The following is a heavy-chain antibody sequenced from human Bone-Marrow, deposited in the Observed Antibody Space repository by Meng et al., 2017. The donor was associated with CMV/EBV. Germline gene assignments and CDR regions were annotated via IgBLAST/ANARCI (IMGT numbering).Heavy chain of an antibody. V-gene: IGHV4-30-2*01. CDR3: ARLVVVAATPEAWFDP. J-gene: IGHJ5*02. CDR2: IYHSGST. D-gene: IGHD2-15*01. Sequence: GSISSGGYSWSWIRQPPGKGLEWIGYIYHSGSTYYNPSLKSRVTISVDRSKNQFSLKLSSVTAADTAVYYCARLVVVAATPEAWFDPWGQGTLVTVSS. CDR1: GSISSGGYS.